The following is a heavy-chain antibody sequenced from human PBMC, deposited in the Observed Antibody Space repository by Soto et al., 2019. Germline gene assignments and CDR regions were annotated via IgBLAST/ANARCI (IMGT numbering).Heavy chain of an antibody. CDR3: ARDLGVALATLTLDS. Sequence: EVQLVESGGGLVKPGGSLRLSCAASGFTFSTYSMNWVRQAPGKGLEWVADITTSSSFRFYADSLKGRFTISRDDAKNSLYLQMNSLRVEDTGVYYCARDLGVALATLTLDSWGQGTLVTVPS. CDR2: ITTSSSFR. J-gene: IGHJ4*02. V-gene: IGHV3-21*02. CDR1: GFTFSTYS. D-gene: IGHD2-15*01.